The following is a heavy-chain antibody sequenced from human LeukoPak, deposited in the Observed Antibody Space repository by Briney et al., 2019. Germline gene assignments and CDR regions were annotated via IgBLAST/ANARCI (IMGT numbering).Heavy chain of an antibody. D-gene: IGHD3-10*01. CDR2: ISYDGSNK. CDR1: GFTFSSYA. J-gene: IGHJ4*02. V-gene: IGHV3-30-3*01. CDR3: ASGGEFGALDY. Sequence: GGSLRLSCAASGFTFSSYAMHWVRQAPGKGLEWVAVISYDGSNKYYADSVKGRFTISRDNSKNTLYLQMNSLRAEDTAVYYCASGGEFGALDYWGQGTLVTASS.